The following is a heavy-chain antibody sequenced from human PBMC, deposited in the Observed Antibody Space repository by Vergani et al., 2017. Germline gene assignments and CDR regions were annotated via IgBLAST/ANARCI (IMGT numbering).Heavy chain of an antibody. Sequence: QVTLRESGPALVEPTQTLTLTCTFSGFSLRTRGMSVSWIRQPPGKALEWLARNDWDGDKYYTTSLKTRLTISKDTSKNQVVLTITNMDPVDRATYFCARTYGSGAVFDYWGQGALVTVSS. CDR2: NDWDGDK. J-gene: IGHJ4*02. CDR3: ARTYGSGAVFDY. V-gene: IGHV2-70*15. D-gene: IGHD3-10*01. CDR1: GFSLRTRGMS.